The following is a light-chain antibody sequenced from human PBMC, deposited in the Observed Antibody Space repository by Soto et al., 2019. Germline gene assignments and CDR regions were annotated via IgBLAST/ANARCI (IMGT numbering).Light chain of an antibody. V-gene: IGKV3-20*01. CDR3: QQYGSSPYT. Sequence: EIVLTQSPGTLSLSPGERAALSCRASQSVSSNYLAWYQQKLGQAPRLLISAASSSATGVPDRFSGSASGTDFTLTISRLEPEDVAVYYCQQYGSSPYTFGQGTKLEIK. J-gene: IGKJ2*01. CDR1: QSVSSNY. CDR2: AAS.